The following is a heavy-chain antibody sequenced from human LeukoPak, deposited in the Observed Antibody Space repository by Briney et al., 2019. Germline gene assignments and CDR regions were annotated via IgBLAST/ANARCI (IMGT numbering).Heavy chain of an antibody. CDR3: ARDHNYAFDN. V-gene: IGHV3-48*01. CDR1: GFPFIEYS. J-gene: IGHJ4*02. D-gene: IGHD1-1*01. CDR2: IGIDSGNT. Sequence: GALRLSCTASGFPFIEYSMNWVRQAPGKGLEWISYIGIDSGNTKYADSVRGRFTISTDKAKNSLYLQMNSLRVEDTAVYYCARDHNYAFDNWGQGTLVSDAS.